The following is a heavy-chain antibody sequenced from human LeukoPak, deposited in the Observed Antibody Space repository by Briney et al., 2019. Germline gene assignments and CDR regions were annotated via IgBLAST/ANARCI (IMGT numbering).Heavy chain of an antibody. CDR2: IIRIFGTA. V-gene: IGHV1-69*05. D-gene: IGHD6-13*01. CDR3: ARLNKGSSSWYWRYNWFDS. J-gene: IGHJ5*01. Sequence: GSSVKVSCKASGGSFSSYAISWVRQAPGQGLEWMGGIIRIFGTANYAQKFQGRVTITTDESTSTAYMELSSLRSEDTVVYYCARLNKGSSSWYWRYNWFDSRGQGTLVTVSS. CDR1: GGSFSSYA.